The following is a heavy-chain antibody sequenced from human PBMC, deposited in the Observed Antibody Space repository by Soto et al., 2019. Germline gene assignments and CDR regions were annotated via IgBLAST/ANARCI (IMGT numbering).Heavy chain of an antibody. CDR3: EKQGIEVAGTDYFDS. D-gene: IGHD6-19*01. J-gene: IGHJ4*02. CDR1: GFIFRSYG. Sequence: QVQLVESGGGVVQPGKSLRLSCAAAGFIFRSYGVHWVRQAPGKGLEWVAVISHDGSNAYYADAVNGRFTISRDTAKNTVYLQMNSLRAEDTAVYYCEKQGIEVAGTDYFDSWGQGALVTVAS. CDR2: ISHDGSNA. V-gene: IGHV3-30*18.